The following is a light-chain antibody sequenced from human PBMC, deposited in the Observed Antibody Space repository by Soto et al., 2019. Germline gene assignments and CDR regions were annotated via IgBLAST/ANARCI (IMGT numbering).Light chain of an antibody. J-gene: IGKJ1*01. CDR3: QQSYSTPRT. Sequence: DFQWTQPPSSLSPSVEERAPTTGGASKSIGGNLNWYQQKPGKALKLLIYAASSLQSGVPSRFSGSGSGTDFTLTISSLQPEDFATYYCQQSYSTPRTFGQGTKVEIK. CDR1: KSIGGN. V-gene: IGKV1-39*01. CDR2: AAS.